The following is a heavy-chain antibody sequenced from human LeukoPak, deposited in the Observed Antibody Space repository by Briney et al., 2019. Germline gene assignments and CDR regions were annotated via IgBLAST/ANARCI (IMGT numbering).Heavy chain of an antibody. V-gene: IGHV3-23*01. CDR2: ISGNGAST. CDR1: GFTFNTYA. D-gene: IGHD5-12*01. CDR3: AKDLDIVATITGN. J-gene: IGHJ4*02. Sequence: PGGSLRLSCAASGFTFNTYAMSWVRQAPGKGLEWVSGISGNGASTYYADSVKGRFTISRDNSKNTLYLQMSSLTAEDTAVYYCAKDLDIVATITGNWGQGTLVTVAS.